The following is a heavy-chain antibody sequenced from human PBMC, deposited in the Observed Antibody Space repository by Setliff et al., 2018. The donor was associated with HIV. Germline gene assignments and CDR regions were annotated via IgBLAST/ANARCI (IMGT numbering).Heavy chain of an antibody. J-gene: IGHJ3*02. CDR3: AREVDVVTTSDAFDI. Sequence: SETLSLTCTVSGGSISSTNYYWSWIRQPPGKGLEWIGYIYYSGSAAYYNPSLQSRSTISLDTSKNQFSLRLTSVTAADTAIYYCAREVDVVTTSDAFDIWGQGTMVTVSS. V-gene: IGHV4-30-4*08. CDR1: GGSISSTNYY. D-gene: IGHD2-21*02. CDR2: IYYSGSAA.